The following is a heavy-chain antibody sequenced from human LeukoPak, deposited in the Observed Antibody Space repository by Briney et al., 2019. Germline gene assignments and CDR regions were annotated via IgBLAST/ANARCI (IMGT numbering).Heavy chain of an antibody. V-gene: IGHV4-61*02. D-gene: IGHD3-16*01. Sequence: PSETLSLTCTVSGGSISSGSYYWSWIRQPAGEGLEWIGRIYTSGSTNYNPSLKSRVTISVDTSKNQFSLKLSSVTAADTAVYYCARAHVGDVVVLTWGQGTLVTVSS. CDR2: IYTSGST. CDR3: ARAHVGDVVVLT. CDR1: GGSISSGSYY. J-gene: IGHJ5*02.